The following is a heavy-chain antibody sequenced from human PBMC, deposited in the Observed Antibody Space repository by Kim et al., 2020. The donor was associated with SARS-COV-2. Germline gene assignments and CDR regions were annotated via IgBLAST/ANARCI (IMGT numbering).Heavy chain of an antibody. CDR1: GFTFDDYA. CDR3: ARAQVVYYDSSGYSSFDY. J-gene: IGHJ4*02. D-gene: IGHD3-22*01. CDR2: ISWNSGSI. V-gene: IGHV3-9*01. Sequence: GGSLRLSCVASGFTFDDYAMHWVRQAPGKGLEWVSGISWNSGSIGYADSVKGRFTISRDNAKNSLYLQMNSLRAEDTALYYCARAQVVYYDSSGYSSFDYWGQGTLVTVSS.